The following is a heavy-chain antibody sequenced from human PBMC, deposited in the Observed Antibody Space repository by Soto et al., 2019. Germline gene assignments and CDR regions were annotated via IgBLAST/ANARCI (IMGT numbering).Heavy chain of an antibody. D-gene: IGHD1-26*01. CDR1: GDSVSSNSAA. V-gene: IGHV6-1*01. CDR2: TYYRSKWYN. Sequence: PSQTLSLTCAISGDSVSSNSAAWNWIRQSPSRGLKWLGRTYYRSKWYNDYTVSVKSRITINPNTSKNKFSLQLNSVTPEDTTMVYCARDRGVGATDAFDIWGQGTMVTVSS. J-gene: IGHJ3*02. CDR3: ARDRGVGATDAFDI.